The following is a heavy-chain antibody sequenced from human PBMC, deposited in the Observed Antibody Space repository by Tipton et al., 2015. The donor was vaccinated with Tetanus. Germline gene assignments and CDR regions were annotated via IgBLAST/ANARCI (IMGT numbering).Heavy chain of an antibody. Sequence: TLSLTCTVSDGSISSYYWTWIRQPPARGLEWIGYVHYSGSANSSPSLRSRVTLSVDTSKTQFSLKLSSVTAADTAVYYCVRIGWLKQNNPAFDIWGQGTVVPVSS. CDR3: VRIGWLKQNNPAFDI. J-gene: IGHJ3*02. CDR1: DGSISSYY. D-gene: IGHD6-19*01. CDR2: VHYSGSA. V-gene: IGHV4-59*01.